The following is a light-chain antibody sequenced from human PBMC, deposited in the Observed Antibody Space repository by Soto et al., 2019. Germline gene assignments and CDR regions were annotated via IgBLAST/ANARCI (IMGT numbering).Light chain of an antibody. Sequence: DIQMTQSPSTLSASVGDRVTITCRASQSVSSWLAWYQQKPGKAPKLLIYKASSLESGVPSRFSGSGSGTEFTLTISSLQPDDFATYYCQQYNSVPLTFGGGTKVEIK. CDR1: QSVSSW. CDR2: KAS. V-gene: IGKV1-5*03. CDR3: QQYNSVPLT. J-gene: IGKJ4*01.